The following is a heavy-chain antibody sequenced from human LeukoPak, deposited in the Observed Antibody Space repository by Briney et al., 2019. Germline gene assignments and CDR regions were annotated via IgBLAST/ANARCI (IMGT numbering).Heavy chain of an antibody. CDR2: VKSKIDGGTR. J-gene: IGHJ4*02. Sequence: GGSLRLSCAASGFTFTNAWMSWVRQASGKGLEWVGRVKSKIDGGTRDYAAPVKGRFTISTDDSKNTLYLQMNSLKTEDTAMYYCTSGLGASDFDYWGQGTLVTVSS. CDR3: TSGLGASDFDY. V-gene: IGHV3-15*01. CDR1: GFTFTNAW. D-gene: IGHD1-26*01.